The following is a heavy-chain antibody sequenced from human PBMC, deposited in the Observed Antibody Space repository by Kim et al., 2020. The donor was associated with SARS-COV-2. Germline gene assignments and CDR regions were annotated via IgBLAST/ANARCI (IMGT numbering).Heavy chain of an antibody. V-gene: IGHV3-21*01. CDR1: GFTFSSYS. CDR2: ISSSSSYI. Sequence: GGSLRLSCAASGFTFSSYSMNWVRQAPGKGLEWVSSISSSSSYIYYADSVKGRFTISRDNAKNSLYLQMNSLRAEDTAVYYCARDKDLLATSHSNYFDYWGQGTLVTVSS. D-gene: IGHD6-13*01. J-gene: IGHJ4*02. CDR3: ARDKDLLATSHSNYFDY.